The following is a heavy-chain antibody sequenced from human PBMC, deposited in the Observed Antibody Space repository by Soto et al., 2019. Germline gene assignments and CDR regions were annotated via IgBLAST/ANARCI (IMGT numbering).Heavy chain of an antibody. J-gene: IGHJ6*02. Sequence: GGSLRLSCAASGFTFSSYEMNWVRQAPGKGLEWVSYISSSGSTIYYADSVEGRFTISRDNAKNSLYLQMNSLRAEDTAVYYCARDERIAAAGKVGARVLYYYGMDVWGQGTTVTVSS. CDR2: ISSSGSTI. V-gene: IGHV3-48*03. D-gene: IGHD6-13*01. CDR1: GFTFSSYE. CDR3: ARDERIAAAGKVGARVLYYYGMDV.